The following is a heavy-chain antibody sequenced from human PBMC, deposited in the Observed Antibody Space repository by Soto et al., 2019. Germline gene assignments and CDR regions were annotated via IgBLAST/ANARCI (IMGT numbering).Heavy chain of an antibody. CDR3: ARGVGEDIVVVPAAIKTAYYYYGMDV. J-gene: IGHJ6*02. CDR1: GYTFTSYY. Sequence: ASVKVSCKASGYTFTSYYMHWVRQAPGQGLEWMGIINPSGGSTSYAQKFQGRVTMTRDTSTSTVYMELSSLRSEDTAVYYCARGVGEDIVVVPAAIKTAYYYYGMDVWGQGTTVTVSS. CDR2: INPSGGST. V-gene: IGHV1-46*01. D-gene: IGHD2-2*02.